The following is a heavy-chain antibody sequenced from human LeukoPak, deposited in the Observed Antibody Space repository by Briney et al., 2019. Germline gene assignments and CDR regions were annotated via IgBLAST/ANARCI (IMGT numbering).Heavy chain of an antibody. Sequence: GASVKVSCKASGGTFSSYAISWVQQAPGQGLEWMGGIIPIFGTANYAQKFQGRVTITTDESTSTAYMELSSLRSEDTAVYYCARALWWELPYFDYWGQGTLVTVSS. CDR2: IIPIFGTA. J-gene: IGHJ4*02. CDR1: GGTFSSYA. D-gene: IGHD1-26*01. V-gene: IGHV1-69*05. CDR3: ARALWWELPYFDY.